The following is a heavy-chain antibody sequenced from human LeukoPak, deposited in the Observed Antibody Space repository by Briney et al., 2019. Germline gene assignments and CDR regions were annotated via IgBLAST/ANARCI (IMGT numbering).Heavy chain of an antibody. V-gene: IGHV3-7*01. J-gene: IGHJ5*02. CDR2: IKQDGNEK. Sequence: GGSLRLSCAASGFTFSTTWMNWVRQAPGKGLEWVANIKQDGNEKYYVDSVKGRFTISRDNAKNSLYLQMNSLRAEDTAVYYCARVVNDFWSGYFGANWFDPWGQGTLVTVSS. CDR1: GFTFSTTW. D-gene: IGHD3-3*01. CDR3: ARVVNDFWSGYFGANWFDP.